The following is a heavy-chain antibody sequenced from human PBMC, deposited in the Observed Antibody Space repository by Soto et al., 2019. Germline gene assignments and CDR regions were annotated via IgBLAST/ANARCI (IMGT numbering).Heavy chain of an antibody. D-gene: IGHD4-17*01. Sequence: PSETLSLTCTVSGGSISSSSYYWGWIRQPPGKGLEWIGSIYYSGSTYYNPSLKSRVTISVDTSKNQFSLKLSSVTAADTAVYYCARRMTTVTDNWFDPWGQGTLVTVSS. V-gene: IGHV4-39*01. CDR1: GGSISSSSYY. CDR3: ARRMTTVTDNWFDP. J-gene: IGHJ5*02. CDR2: IYYSGST.